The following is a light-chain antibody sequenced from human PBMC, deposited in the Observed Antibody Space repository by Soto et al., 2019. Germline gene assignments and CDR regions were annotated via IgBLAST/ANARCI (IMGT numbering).Light chain of an antibody. J-gene: IGKJ4*01. CDR2: AAY. CDR1: QYIGRY. Sequence: DIQMTQSPSSLSASVGDRVTITCRAGQYIGRYLNWYQQKPGKAPKLLIYAAYSLHSGVQSRFSGSGSGTDFTLTIRSLQPEDFATYSCQQTYRTPLTFGGGTKVDI. V-gene: IGKV1-39*01. CDR3: QQTYRTPLT.